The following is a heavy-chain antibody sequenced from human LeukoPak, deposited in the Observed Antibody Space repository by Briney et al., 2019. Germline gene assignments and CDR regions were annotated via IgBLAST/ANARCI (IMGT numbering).Heavy chain of an antibody. CDR3: ARRYSGSYHLDDY. CDR1: GFTFRGDW. J-gene: IGHJ4*02. D-gene: IGHD1-26*01. Sequence: GGALRLSCAAPGFTFRGDWGNLVRQAPGEGVGWVGNINEDGSEKYYVDSVKGRFTISRDNAKNSLYLHMDSLRAEDTAVYYCARRYSGSYHLDDYWGQGTLVTVSS. CDR2: INEDGSEK. V-gene: IGHV3-7*03.